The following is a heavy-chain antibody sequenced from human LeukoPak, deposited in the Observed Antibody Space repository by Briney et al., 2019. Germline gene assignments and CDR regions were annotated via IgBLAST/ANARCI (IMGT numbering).Heavy chain of an antibody. J-gene: IGHJ3*02. CDR3: ARDLVTVTKGFDI. V-gene: IGHV4-59*11. Sequence: SETLSLTCTVSGGSISGHYWSWIRQPPGERLEWIGYISYIGSTNYNPSLKSRVTISIDTSKNQFSLKLSSVTAADTAVYYCARDLVTVTKGFDIWGQGTMVSVSS. D-gene: IGHD4-17*01. CDR2: ISYIGST. CDR1: GGSISGHY.